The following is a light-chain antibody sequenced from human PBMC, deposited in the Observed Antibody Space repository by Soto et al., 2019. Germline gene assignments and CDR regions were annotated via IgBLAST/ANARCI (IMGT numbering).Light chain of an antibody. J-gene: IGKJ5*01. Sequence: DIQTTQSPSSLSASVGDRVTTTSRASQSISSYLNWYQQKPGKAPKLLIYAASSLQSGVPSRFSGSGSGTDFTLTISCLQSEDFATYYCQQYYSYLITFGQGTRLEIK. CDR1: QSISSY. V-gene: IGKV1-39*01. CDR3: QQYYSYLIT. CDR2: AAS.